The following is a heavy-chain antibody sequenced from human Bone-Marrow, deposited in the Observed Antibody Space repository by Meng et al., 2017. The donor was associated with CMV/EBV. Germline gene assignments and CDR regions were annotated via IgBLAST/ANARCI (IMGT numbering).Heavy chain of an antibody. V-gene: IGHV2-5*01. J-gene: IGHJ4*02. CDR1: GFSLRTSEVG. CDR2: IYWNDDN. D-gene: IGHD1-1*01. Sequence: SGPTLVKPTQTLTLTCTFSGFSLRTSEVGVGWIRQPPGKALEWLAFIYWNDDNRYSPSLRSRITLSRDTSNNQVFLTMTDMSPVDTATYYCAHFRRLSHYDFWGQGILVTVSS. CDR3: AHFRRLSHYDF.